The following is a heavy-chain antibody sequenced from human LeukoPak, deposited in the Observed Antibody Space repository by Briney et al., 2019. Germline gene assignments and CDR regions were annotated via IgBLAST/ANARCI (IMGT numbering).Heavy chain of an antibody. CDR1: GYSISSGYY. J-gene: IGHJ4*02. D-gene: IGHD3-10*01. V-gene: IGHV4-38-2*02. CDR3: ARVRLWFGDHLDDY. Sequence: SETLSLTCTAAGYSISSGYYWGWIRQPPGKGLDWIGSIYHSGSTYYNPSLKSRVTMSVDTSKNQFSLKLSSVTAADTAVYYCARVRLWFGDHLDDYWGQGTLVTVSS. CDR2: IYHSGST.